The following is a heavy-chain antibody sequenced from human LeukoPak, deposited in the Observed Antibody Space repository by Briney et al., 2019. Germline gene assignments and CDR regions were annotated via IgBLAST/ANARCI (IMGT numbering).Heavy chain of an antibody. CDR1: GGLISSSSYY. D-gene: IGHD6-19*01. CDR2: FYYSEST. Sequence: SETLSLTCTVSGGLISSSSYYWGWIRQPPGKGLEWIGSFYYSESTYYNPSLKSRVTITVDTSKNQSTLNLSSVTAADTAVYYCARTAGIAVAGSRQYFDYWGQGTMVTVSS. CDR3: ARTAGIAVAGSRQYFDY. J-gene: IGHJ4*02. V-gene: IGHV4-39*01.